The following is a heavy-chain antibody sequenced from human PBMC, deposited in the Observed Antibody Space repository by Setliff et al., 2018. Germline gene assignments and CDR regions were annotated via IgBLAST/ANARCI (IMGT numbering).Heavy chain of an antibody. Sequence: SETLSLTCRVYGESFSNNYWSWIRQPPGKGLEWIGESNHSGNTTNHPSLKSRLTMSVDTSKNQFSLKLTSVTAADTAVYYCARLSWDGLRYHGLDVWGQGTTVTVSS. CDR3: ARLSWDGLRYHGLDV. CDR2: SNHSGNT. D-gene: IGHD3-10*01. J-gene: IGHJ6*02. CDR1: GESFSNNY. V-gene: IGHV4-34*01.